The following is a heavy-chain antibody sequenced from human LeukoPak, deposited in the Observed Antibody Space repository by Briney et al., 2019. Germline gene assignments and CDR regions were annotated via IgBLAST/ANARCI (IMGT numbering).Heavy chain of an antibody. Sequence: PGGALRLSCVALGFTFWSFWMSWVRQGPGEGLECVDNIKQDGQKKYYVASVKGRFTITRDNAKNSLYLQMNSLRVENTAVYYCARDGPQLGFWGPGKLVTVSS. CDR1: GFTFWSFW. D-gene: IGHD6-13*01. CDR2: IKQDGQKK. J-gene: IGHJ4*01. V-gene: IGHV3-7*04. CDR3: ARDGPQLGF.